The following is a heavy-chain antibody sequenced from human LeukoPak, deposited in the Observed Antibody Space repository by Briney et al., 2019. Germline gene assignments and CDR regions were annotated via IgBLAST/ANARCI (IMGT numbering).Heavy chain of an antibody. J-gene: IGHJ4*02. CDR1: GFTFSNYA. V-gene: IGHV3-23*01. Sequence: GRSLRLSCAASGFTFSNYAMNWVRQAPGKGLEWVSAISDSGVSTYYADSVKGRFTISRDNSKNTLYLQMNSLRAEDTAVYYCAKAVSSWWHFDYWGQGTLVTVSS. CDR2: ISDSGVST. D-gene: IGHD6-13*01. CDR3: AKAVSSWWHFDY.